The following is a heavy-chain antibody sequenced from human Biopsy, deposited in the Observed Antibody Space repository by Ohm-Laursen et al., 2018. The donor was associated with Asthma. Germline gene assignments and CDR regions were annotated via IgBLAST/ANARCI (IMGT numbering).Heavy chain of an antibody. Sequence: SLRLSCTAPGFAVSRDHMFWVRQAPGKGPEWVSVIYSGGTSHTADSVRGRFTIFRDYSKNTLYLQMHSLRVEDTAVYYCARGDSSNWSHYYFDYWGQGTLVTVSS. V-gene: IGHV3-53*05. CDR1: GFAVSRDH. J-gene: IGHJ4*02. CDR3: ARGDSSNWSHYYFDY. D-gene: IGHD3-22*01. CDR2: IYSGGTS.